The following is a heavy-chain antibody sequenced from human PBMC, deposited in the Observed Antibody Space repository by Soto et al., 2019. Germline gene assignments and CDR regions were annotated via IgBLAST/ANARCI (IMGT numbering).Heavy chain of an antibody. J-gene: IGHJ4*02. CDR2: INHSGST. Sequence: PSETLSLTCAVYGGSFSGYYWSWIRQPPGKGLEWIGEINHSGSTNYNPSLKSRVTISVDTSKNQFSLKLSSVTAADTAVYYCARVVVGLNYDILTGYQYFDYWGQGTLVTVSS. V-gene: IGHV4-34*01. D-gene: IGHD3-9*01. CDR1: GGSFSGYY. CDR3: ARVVVGLNYDILTGYQYFDY.